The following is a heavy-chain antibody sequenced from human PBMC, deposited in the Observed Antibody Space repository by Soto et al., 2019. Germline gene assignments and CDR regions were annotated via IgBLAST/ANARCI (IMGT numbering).Heavy chain of an antibody. J-gene: IGHJ4*02. V-gene: IGHV3-33*01. CDR1: GFTFSSYG. CDR3: AREGGGATFDY. CDR2: IWYDGSNK. Sequence: QVQLVESGGGVVQPGRSLRLSCAASGFTFSSYGMHWVRQAPGKGLEWVAVIWYDGSNKYYADSVKGRFTISRDNSKNTLYLQMNSLRAEERAVYYWAREGGGATFDYWGQGTLVTVSS. D-gene: IGHD5-12*01.